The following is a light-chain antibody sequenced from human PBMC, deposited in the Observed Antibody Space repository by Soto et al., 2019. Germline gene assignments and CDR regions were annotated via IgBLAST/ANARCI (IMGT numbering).Light chain of an antibody. V-gene: IGKV3-15*01. J-gene: IGKJ1*01. CDR3: QQYNSWPLT. CDR1: QSISSN. Sequence: EIVMTQSPATLSVSPGERATLSCRASQSISSNLAWYQQKPGQAPSLLIYAASTRATGIPARFSGSGSGTEFTLTISSLQSEDFAVYSCQQYNSWPLTFGQGTKVDIK. CDR2: AAS.